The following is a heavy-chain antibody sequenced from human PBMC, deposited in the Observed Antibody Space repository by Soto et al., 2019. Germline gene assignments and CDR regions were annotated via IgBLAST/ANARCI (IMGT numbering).Heavy chain of an antibody. V-gene: IGHV5-51*01. J-gene: IGHJ6*02. CDR1: GYSFTSYW. CDR2: IYPGDSDT. D-gene: IGHD3-10*01. CDR3: ARPLRGGSGSYYEYYYYGMDV. Sequence: PGESLKISCKGSGYSFTSYWIGWVRQMPGKGLEWMGIIYPGDSDTRYSPSFQGQVTISADKSISTAYLQWSSLKASDTAMYYCARPLRGGSGSYYEYYYYGMDVWGQGTTVTVSS.